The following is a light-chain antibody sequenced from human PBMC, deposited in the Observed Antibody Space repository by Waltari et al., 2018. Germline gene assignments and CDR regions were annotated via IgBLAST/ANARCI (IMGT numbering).Light chain of an antibody. CDR3: QQYNNWPRT. CDR2: GAS. CDR1: QSVSSN. Sequence: EIVMTQSPAPLSVSQGERANLSCRASQSVSSNLAWYQQKPGQAPRLLIYGASTRATDIPARFSGSGSGTEFTLAISSLQSEDFAVYYCQQYNNWPRTFGQGTKVEIK. V-gene: IGKV3-15*01. J-gene: IGKJ1*01.